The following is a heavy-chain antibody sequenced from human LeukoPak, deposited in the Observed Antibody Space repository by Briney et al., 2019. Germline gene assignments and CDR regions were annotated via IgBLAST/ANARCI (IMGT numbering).Heavy chain of an antibody. Sequence: PGGSLRLSCTASGFTFSSYSMNWVRQAPGKGLEWVSYISSSSAMIYYADSMKGRFTISRDNAKNSLYLEMDSLRAEDTAVYYCARDGGYSGGWHDAFDIWGQGTMVTVSS. D-gene: IGHD6-19*01. J-gene: IGHJ3*02. V-gene: IGHV3-48*04. CDR2: ISSSSAMI. CDR3: ARDGGYSGGWHDAFDI. CDR1: GFTFSSYS.